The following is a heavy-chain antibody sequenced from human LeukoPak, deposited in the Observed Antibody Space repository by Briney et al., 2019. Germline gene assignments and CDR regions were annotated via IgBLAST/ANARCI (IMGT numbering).Heavy chain of an antibody. Sequence: GGSLRHSCAASGFTFSKYWMLWVRQAPGKGLESVSRINTDGTVTTYADSVKGRFTVSRDNADNTMFLQMNGVRDEDTAVYYCATKQWLAPPPDSWGQGTPVTVSS. J-gene: IGHJ4*02. D-gene: IGHD6-19*01. V-gene: IGHV3-74*01. CDR2: INTDGTVT. CDR3: ATKQWLAPPPDS. CDR1: GFTFSKYW.